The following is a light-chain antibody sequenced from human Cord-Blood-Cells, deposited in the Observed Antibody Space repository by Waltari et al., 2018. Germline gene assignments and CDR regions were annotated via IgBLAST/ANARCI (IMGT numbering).Light chain of an antibody. CDR1: QDISNY. J-gene: IGKJ3*01. Sequence: DIQMTQSPSSLSASVGDRVTITCQASQDISNYLNWYQQKPGKAPKLLIYDASNLETGVPSRFSGSVSGTDFTFTISSLQPEDIATYYRQQYDNLPIFTFGPGTKVDIK. CDR3: QQYDNLPIFT. V-gene: IGKV1-33*01. CDR2: DAS.